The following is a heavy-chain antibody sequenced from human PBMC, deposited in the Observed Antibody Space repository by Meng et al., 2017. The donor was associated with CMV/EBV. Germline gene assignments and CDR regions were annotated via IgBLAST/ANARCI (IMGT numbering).Heavy chain of an antibody. CDR2: IIPIFGTA. V-gene: IGHV1-69*05. J-gene: IGHJ6*02. Sequence: SVKVSCKASGGTFSSYAISWVRQALGQGLEWMGGIIPIFGTANYAQKFQGRVTITTDESTSTAYMELSSLRSEDTAVYYCARIVGDPTFTSLNGGMNVWGQGTTVTVSS. D-gene: IGHD5-12*01. CDR3: ARIVGDPTFTSLNGGMNV. CDR1: GGTFSSYA.